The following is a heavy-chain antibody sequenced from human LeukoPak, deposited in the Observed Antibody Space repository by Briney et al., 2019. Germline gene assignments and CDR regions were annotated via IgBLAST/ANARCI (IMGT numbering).Heavy chain of an antibody. Sequence: GGSQILSCEGSGFSFSSYGMSWVRQAPGKGLEWVSSISGSGGSTYFADSVKGRFNISRDDVKNTVYLQMNSLRVEDTAIYYCVKLSLAAAGRGKTWFDLWGQGTLVSVSS. CDR1: GFSFSSYG. D-gene: IGHD6-13*01. V-gene: IGHV3-23*01. CDR3: VKLSLAAAGRGKTWFDL. CDR2: ISGSGGST. J-gene: IGHJ5*01.